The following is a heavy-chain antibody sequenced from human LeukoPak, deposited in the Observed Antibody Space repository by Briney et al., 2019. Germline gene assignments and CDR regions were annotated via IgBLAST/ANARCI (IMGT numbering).Heavy chain of an antibody. CDR3: ARVGGGSYSSDF. CDR1: GFTFSSYS. D-gene: IGHD1-26*01. J-gene: IGHJ4*02. V-gene: IGHV3-21*01. Sequence: GGSLRLSCAASGFTFSSYSMNWVRQAPGKGLEWVSSISSSSSYIYYADSVKGRFTISRDNAKNSLYLQMNSLRADDTAVYYCARVGGGSYSSDFWGQGTLVTVSS. CDR2: ISSSSSYI.